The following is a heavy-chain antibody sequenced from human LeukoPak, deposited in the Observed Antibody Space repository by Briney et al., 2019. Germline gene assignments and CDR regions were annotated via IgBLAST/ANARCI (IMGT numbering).Heavy chain of an antibody. CDR2: IYTSGST. CDR1: GGSISSYY. CDR3: AREDYDYVWGSYRFDY. Sequence: PSETLSLTCTVSGGSISSYYWSWIRQPAGKGLEWIGRIYTSGSTNYNPSLKSQVTMSVDTSKNQFSLKLSSVTAADTAVYYCAREDYDYVWGSYRFDYWGQGTLVTVSS. V-gene: IGHV4-4*07. J-gene: IGHJ4*02. D-gene: IGHD3-16*02.